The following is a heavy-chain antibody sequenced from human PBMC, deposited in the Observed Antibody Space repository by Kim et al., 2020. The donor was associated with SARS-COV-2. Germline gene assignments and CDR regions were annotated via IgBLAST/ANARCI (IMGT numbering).Heavy chain of an antibody. Sequence: GESLKISCQASGSKVSTYWIGWVRQLPGKGLELMGVIHPRDSDVRYSQSFQGLVTISTDGSGAYLHLSALKASDTAFSYCATGPGVITNYYFEIWGQGTL. CDR2: IHPRDSDV. CDR3: ATGPGVITNYYFEI. J-gene: IGHJ4*02. D-gene: IGHD3-16*02. CDR1: GSKVSTYW. V-gene: IGHV5-51*01.